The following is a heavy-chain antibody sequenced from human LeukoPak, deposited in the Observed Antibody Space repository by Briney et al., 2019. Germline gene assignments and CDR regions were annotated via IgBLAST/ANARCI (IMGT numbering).Heavy chain of an antibody. CDR2: LSDGGVRI. CDR1: GFTFRNYG. V-gene: IGHV3-23*01. D-gene: IGHD6-6*01. Sequence: LPGGSLRLSCIASGFTFRNYGMSWVRQAPGKGLEWVSGLSDGGVRIFYADSVKGRFTISRDNSKNTLYLQMDSLRAEDTAVYYCANTHCDSSPIVWNFWGQGTLVTVSS. CDR3: ANTHCDSSPIVWNF. J-gene: IGHJ4*02.